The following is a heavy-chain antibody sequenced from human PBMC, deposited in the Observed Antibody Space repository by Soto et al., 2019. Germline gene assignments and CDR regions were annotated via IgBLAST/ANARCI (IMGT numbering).Heavy chain of an antibody. CDR3: ARATIARQYRSRGGDNWFDH. D-gene: IGHD6-13*01. V-gene: IGHV4-59*01. CDR2: IYYSGST. J-gene: IGHJ5*02. Sequence: SETLSLTCTVSGGSISSYYWSWIRQPPGKGLEWIGYIYYSGSTNYNPSLKSRVTISVDTSKNQFSLKLSSVTAADTAVYYCARATIARQYRSRGGDNWFDHWGQGTLVTVSS. CDR1: GGSISSYY.